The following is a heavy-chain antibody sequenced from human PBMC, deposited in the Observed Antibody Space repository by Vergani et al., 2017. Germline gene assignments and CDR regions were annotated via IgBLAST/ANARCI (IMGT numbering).Heavy chain of an antibody. J-gene: IGHJ5*02. CDR1: GFTFDDYA. Sequence: EVQLVESGGGLVQPGRSLRLSCAASGFTFDDYAMHWVRQAPGKGLEWVSGISGSGDSTYYAGSVKGRFTISRDNSKNTLYLQMNSLRPEDTAVYYCAKDQGDDFRVPWGQGTLVTVSS. V-gene: IGHV3-23*04. D-gene: IGHD3-3*01. CDR3: AKDQGDDFRVP. CDR2: ISGSGDST.